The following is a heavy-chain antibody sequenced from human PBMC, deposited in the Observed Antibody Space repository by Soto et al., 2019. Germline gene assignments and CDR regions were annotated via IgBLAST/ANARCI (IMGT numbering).Heavy chain of an antibody. D-gene: IGHD6-19*01. V-gene: IGHV1-3*01. CDR2: INAGNGNT. CDR3: AREGKNSRYSSGWYYFDY. Sequence: ASVKVSCKASGYTFTSYAMYWVRQAPGQRLEWMGWINAGNGNTKYSQKFQGRVTITRDTSASTAYMELSSLRSEDTAVYYCAREGKNSRYSSGWYYFDYWGQGTLVTVSS. J-gene: IGHJ4*02. CDR1: GYTFTSYA.